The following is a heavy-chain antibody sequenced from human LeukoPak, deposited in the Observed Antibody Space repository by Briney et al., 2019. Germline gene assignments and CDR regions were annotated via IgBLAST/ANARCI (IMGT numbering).Heavy chain of an antibody. CDR2: IYYSGST. D-gene: IGHD6-19*01. Sequence: SETLSLTCTVSGGSISSSSYYWGWIRQPPGKGLEWIGSIYYSGSTYYNPSLKSRVTISVDTSKNQFSLKLSSVTAADTAVYYCARVINSSGWYPSTRVAFDIWGQGTMVTVSS. J-gene: IGHJ3*02. V-gene: IGHV4-39*07. CDR1: GGSISSSSYY. CDR3: ARVINSSGWYPSTRVAFDI.